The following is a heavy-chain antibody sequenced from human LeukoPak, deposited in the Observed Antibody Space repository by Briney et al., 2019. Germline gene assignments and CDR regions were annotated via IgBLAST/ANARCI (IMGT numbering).Heavy chain of an antibody. CDR3: ARGNYYDSRGSSVTEH. D-gene: IGHD3-22*01. V-gene: IGHV3-30*04. CDR1: GFTFSYYV. Sequence: GGSLRLSCATSGFTFSYYVLHWVRQAPGKGLDWVAAISRDGTAYCPDSVKGRFTVSRDTSEDTVFLQMVSLGLEDTAVYYCARGNYYDSRGSSVTEHWGQGTLVTVSS. J-gene: IGHJ4*02. CDR2: ISRDGTA.